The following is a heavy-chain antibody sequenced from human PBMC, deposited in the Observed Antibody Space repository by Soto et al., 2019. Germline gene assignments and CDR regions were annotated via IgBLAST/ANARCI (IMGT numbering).Heavy chain of an antibody. CDR1: GFTVSSNY. CDR3: ARDPPATRHGMDV. Sequence: EVQLVETGGGLIQPVGSLRLSCAASGFTVSSNYMSWVRQAPGKGLEWVSVIYSGGSTYYADSVRGRFTISRDNSKNTLYLQMKSLRAEDTAVYYCARDPPATRHGMDVWGQGTTVTVSS. CDR2: IYSGGST. V-gene: IGHV3-53*02. J-gene: IGHJ6*02.